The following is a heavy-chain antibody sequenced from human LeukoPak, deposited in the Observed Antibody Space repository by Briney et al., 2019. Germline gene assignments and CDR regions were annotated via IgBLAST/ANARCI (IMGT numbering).Heavy chain of an antibody. D-gene: IGHD3-10*01. J-gene: IGHJ4*02. V-gene: IGHV3-30*14. CDR3: ARGFPPAH. CDR2: ISYDGSNK. Sequence: GGSLRLSCAASGFTFSSYAMHWVRQAPGKGLEWVAVISYDGSNKYYADSVKGRFTISRDSSKNTLYLQMQSLRAEDTAVYYCARGFPPAHWGQGTLVTVSS. CDR1: GFTFSSYA.